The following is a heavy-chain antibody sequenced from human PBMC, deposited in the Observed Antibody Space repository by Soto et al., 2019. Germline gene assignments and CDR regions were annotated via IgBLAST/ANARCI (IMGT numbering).Heavy chain of an antibody. Sequence: SETLSLTCTVSGGSISSYYWSWIRQPPGKGLEWIGYIYYSGSTNYNPSLKSRVTISVDTSKNQFSLKLSSVTAADTAVYYCARQYASLDDFDIWGQGTMVTVAS. J-gene: IGHJ3*02. CDR2: IYYSGST. V-gene: IGHV4-59*08. D-gene: IGHD6-6*01. CDR1: GGSISSYY. CDR3: ARQYASLDDFDI.